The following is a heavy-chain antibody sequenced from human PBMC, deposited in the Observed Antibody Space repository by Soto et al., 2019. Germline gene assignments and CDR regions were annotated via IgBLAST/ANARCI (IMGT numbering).Heavy chain of an antibody. CDR1: GFTFSTYG. J-gene: IGHJ1*01. CDR3: VKDGPNSEVGPGGRYQH. CDR2: ISGYGGST. Sequence: LRLSCAASGFTFSTYGMIWVRQAPGKVLEWVSSISGYGGSTWYAESVKGRFTISRDNPKNTLYLQMNSLRLEDTAVYYCVKDGPNSEVGPGGRYQHWGQGTLVTVSS. V-gene: IGHV3-23*01. D-gene: IGHD3-16*02.